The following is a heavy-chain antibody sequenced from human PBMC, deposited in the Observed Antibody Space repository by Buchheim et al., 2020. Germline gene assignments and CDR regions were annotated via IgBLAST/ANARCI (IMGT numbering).Heavy chain of an antibody. J-gene: IGHJ6*02. CDR2: ISGSGGST. D-gene: IGHD3-9*01. V-gene: IGHV3-23*01. Sequence: EVQLLESGGGLVQPGGSLRLSCAASGFTFSSYAMSWVRQAPGKGLEWVSAISGSGGSTYYADSVKGRSTISRDNSKHTLYLQMNSLRAEDTAVYYCATTYYDILTGYYGFYYYYGMDVWGQGTT. CDR1: GFTFSSYA. CDR3: ATTYYDILTGYYGFYYYYGMDV.